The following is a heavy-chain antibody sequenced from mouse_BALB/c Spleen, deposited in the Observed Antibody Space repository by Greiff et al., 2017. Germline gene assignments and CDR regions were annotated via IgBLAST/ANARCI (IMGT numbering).Heavy chain of an antibody. D-gene: IGHD1-1*01. CDR3: ARSYYGSSDYAMDY. CDR2: ISTYYGDA. V-gene: IGHV1S137*01. J-gene: IGHJ4*01. Sequence: VQGVESGAELVRPGVSVKISCKGSGYTFTDYAMHWVKQSHAKSLEWIGVISTYYGDASYNQKFKGKATMTVDKSSSTAYMELARLTSEDSAIYYCARSYYGSSDYAMDYWGQGTSVTVSS. CDR1: GYTFTDYA.